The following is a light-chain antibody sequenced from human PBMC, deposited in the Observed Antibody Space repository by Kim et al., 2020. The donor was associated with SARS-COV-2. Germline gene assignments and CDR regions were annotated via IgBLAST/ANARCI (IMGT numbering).Light chain of an antibody. J-gene: IGKJ1*01. Sequence: VSPGDRATLSCRASQSVPSSHLAWYQQKSGQAPRLLIYGASSRATGIPDRFSGSGSGTDFTLTISRVEPEDFAVYYCQQYRDSRTFGQGTKVEIK. CDR3: QQYRDSRT. V-gene: IGKV3-20*01. CDR1: QSVPSSH. CDR2: GAS.